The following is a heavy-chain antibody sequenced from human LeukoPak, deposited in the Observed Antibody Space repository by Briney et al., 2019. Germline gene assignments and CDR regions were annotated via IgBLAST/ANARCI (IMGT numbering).Heavy chain of an antibody. Sequence: GASVKVSCKTSGYTLTDYYMHWVRQATGQGLEWMGWINPNSGGTTYAQKFQGRVTMTRDTSISTAYMELRSLRSDDTAVYYCARPKITTYYYDSSGYPTYYFDYWGQGTLVTVSS. CDR1: GYTLTDYY. CDR3: ARPKITTYYYDSSGYPTYYFDY. CDR2: INPNSGGT. D-gene: IGHD3-22*01. J-gene: IGHJ4*02. V-gene: IGHV1-2*02.